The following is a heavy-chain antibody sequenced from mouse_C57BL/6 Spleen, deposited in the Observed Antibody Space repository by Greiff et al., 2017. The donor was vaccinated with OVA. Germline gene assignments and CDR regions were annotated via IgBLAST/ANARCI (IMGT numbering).Heavy chain of an antibody. CDR1: GYAFTNYL. CDR2: INPGSGGT. J-gene: IGHJ3*02. D-gene: IGHD2-12*01. CDR3: ATGGVVTEAWFWD. V-gene: IGHV1-54*01. Sequence: QVQLQQSGAELVRPGTSVKVSCKASGYAFTNYLIEWVKQRPGQGLEWIGVINPGSGGTKYNEKFKGKATLTAGKSSSTSYLQISILTSEYSTVYFGATGGVVTEAWFWDWGQGTLVTFSA.